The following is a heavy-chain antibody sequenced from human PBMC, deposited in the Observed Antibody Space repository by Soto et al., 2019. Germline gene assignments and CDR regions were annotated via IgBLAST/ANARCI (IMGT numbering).Heavy chain of an antibody. CDR2: INAGNGNT. CDR1: GYTFTSYA. D-gene: IGHD3-3*01. V-gene: IGHV1-3*01. J-gene: IGHJ4*02. Sequence: QVQLVQSGAEVKKPGASVKVSCKASGYTFTSYAMHWVRQAPGQRLEWMGWINAGNGNTKYSQKFQGRVTITRDTSASTAYMELSGLRSEDTAVYYCARGPQITILALDYWGQGTLVTVSS. CDR3: ARGPQITILALDY.